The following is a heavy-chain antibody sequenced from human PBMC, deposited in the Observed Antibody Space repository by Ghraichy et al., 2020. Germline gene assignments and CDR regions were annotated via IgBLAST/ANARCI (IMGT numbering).Heavy chain of an antibody. CDR3: ARINYYDSSGYGWDV. D-gene: IGHD3-22*01. V-gene: IGHV4-4*07. J-gene: IGHJ6*02. CDR1: GGSISSYY. Sequence: SETLSLTCTVSGGSISSYYWSWIRHPAGKGLEWIGRIYTSGSTNYNPSLKSRVTMSVDTSKNQFSLKLSSVTAADTAVYYCARINYYDSSGYGWDVWGQGTTVTVSS. CDR2: IYTSGST.